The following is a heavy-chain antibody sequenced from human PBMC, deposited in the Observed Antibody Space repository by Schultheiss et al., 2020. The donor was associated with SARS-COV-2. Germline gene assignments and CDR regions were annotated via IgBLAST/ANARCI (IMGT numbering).Heavy chain of an antibody. Sequence: ASVKVSCKASGNTFTVYYIYWVRQAPGQGLEWMGWISAYNGNTNYAQKLQGRVTMTTDTTTSTAYMELRSLRSDDTAVYYCARDGQGWEGYYYYGMDVWGQGTTVTVSS. V-gene: IGHV1-18*01. CDR1: GNTFTVYY. J-gene: IGHJ6*02. D-gene: IGHD1-26*01. CDR2: ISAYNGNT. CDR3: ARDGQGWEGYYYYGMDV.